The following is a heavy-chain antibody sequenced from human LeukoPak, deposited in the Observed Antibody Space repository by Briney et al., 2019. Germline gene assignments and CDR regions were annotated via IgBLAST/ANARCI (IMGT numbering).Heavy chain of an antibody. J-gene: IGHJ4*02. CDR1: GGSISSGGYY. CDR2: IYYSGST. Sequence: SETLSLTCTVSGGSISSGGYYWSWIRQHPGKGLEGIGYIYYSGSTYYNPSLKSRVTISVDTSKNQFSLQLSSVTAADTAVYYCARGSGYYLLVDYWGQGTLVTVSS. CDR3: ARGSGYYLLVDY. D-gene: IGHD3-3*01. V-gene: IGHV4-31*03.